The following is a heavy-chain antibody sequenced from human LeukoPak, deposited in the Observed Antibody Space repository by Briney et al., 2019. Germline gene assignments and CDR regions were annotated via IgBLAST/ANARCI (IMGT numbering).Heavy chain of an antibody. CDR3: AIRYRFVTNYFDP. J-gene: IGHJ5*02. CDR2: IIPIFGTA. CDR1: GGTFSSYA. V-gene: IGHV1-69*13. Sequence: SVKVSCKASGGTFSSYAISWVRQAPGQGLEWMGGIIPIFGTANYAQKFQGRVTITADESTSTAYMELSSLRSEDTAVYYCAIRYRFVTNYFDPWGQGTLVTVSS. D-gene: IGHD1-7*01.